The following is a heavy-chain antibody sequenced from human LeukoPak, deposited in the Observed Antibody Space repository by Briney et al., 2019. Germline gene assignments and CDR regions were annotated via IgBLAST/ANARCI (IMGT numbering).Heavy chain of an antibody. V-gene: IGHV4-34*01. Sequence: PSETLSLTCAVYGGSFSGYCWSWIRQPPGKGLEWIGEINHSGSTNYNPSLKSRVTISVDTSKNQFSLKLSSVTAADTAVYYCARGLSIAAAANNWFDPWGQGTLVTVSS. CDR3: ARGLSIAAAANNWFDP. D-gene: IGHD6-13*01. CDR1: GGSFSGYC. CDR2: INHSGST. J-gene: IGHJ5*02.